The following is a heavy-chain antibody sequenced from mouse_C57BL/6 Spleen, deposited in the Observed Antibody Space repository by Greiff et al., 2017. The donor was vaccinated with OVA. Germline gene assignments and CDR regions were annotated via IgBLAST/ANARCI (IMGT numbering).Heavy chain of an antibody. D-gene: IGHD4-1*01. V-gene: IGHV5-16*01. CDR2: INYDGSST. Sequence: EVNVVESEGGLVQPGSSMKLSCTASGFTFSDYYMAWVRQVPEKGLEWVANINYDGSSTYYLDSLKSRFIISRDNAKNILYLQMSSLKSEDTATYYCARGWVYFDYWGQGTTLTVSS. CDR1: GFTFSDYY. CDR3: ARGWVYFDY. J-gene: IGHJ2*01.